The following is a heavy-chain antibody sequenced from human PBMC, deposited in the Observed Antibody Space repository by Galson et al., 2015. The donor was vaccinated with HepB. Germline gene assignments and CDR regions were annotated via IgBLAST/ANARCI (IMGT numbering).Heavy chain of an antibody. CDR1: GFTFSDYY. V-gene: IGHV3-11*01. J-gene: IGHJ4*02. CDR2: ISSSGSTI. Sequence: SLRLSCAASGFTFSDYYMSWIRQAPGKGLEWVSYISSSGSTIYYADSVEGRFTISRDNAKNSLYLQMNSLRAEDTAVYYCARDGMMSDYDFWSGFDYWGQGTLVTVSS. D-gene: IGHD3-3*01. CDR3: ARDGMMSDYDFWSGFDY.